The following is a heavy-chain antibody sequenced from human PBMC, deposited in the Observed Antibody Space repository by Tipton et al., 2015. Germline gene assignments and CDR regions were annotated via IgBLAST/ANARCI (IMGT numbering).Heavy chain of an antibody. V-gene: IGHV4-38-2*01. CDR2: ITHSGNT. CDR1: AYSISSDYY. J-gene: IGHJ4*02. Sequence: TLSLTCAVSAYSISSDYYWGWIRQPPGKGLEWIGSITHSGNTYYNPSLKSRVTMSRDTSKNLFSLKLTSVTAADTAVYYCACQDYDSLTRDYQTVDYWGQGTLDTLSA. D-gene: IGHD3-9*01. CDR3: ACQDYDSLTRDYQTVDY.